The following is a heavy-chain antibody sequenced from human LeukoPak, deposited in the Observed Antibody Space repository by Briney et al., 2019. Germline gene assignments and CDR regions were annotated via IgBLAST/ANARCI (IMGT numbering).Heavy chain of an antibody. J-gene: IGHJ6*02. V-gene: IGHV1-24*01. CDR3: ATGRAYYDILTGYYAGVYYYYGMDV. CDR2: FDPEDGET. CDR1: GYTLTELS. Sequence: ASVKVSFKVSGYTLTELSMHWVRQAPGKGLEWMGGFDPEDGETIYAQKFQGRVTMTEDASTDTAYMEPSSLRSEDTAVYYCATGRAYYDILTGYYAGVYYYYGMDVWGQGTTVTVSS. D-gene: IGHD3-9*01.